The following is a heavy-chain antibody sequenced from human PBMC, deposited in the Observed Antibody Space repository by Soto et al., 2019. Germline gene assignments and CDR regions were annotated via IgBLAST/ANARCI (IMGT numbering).Heavy chain of an antibody. J-gene: IGHJ6*02. CDR2: ISVYNGNT. V-gene: IGHV1-18*01. D-gene: IGHD6-19*01. Sequence: QVPLVQSGAEVKKPGASVKVSCKASGYTFTSYGISWVRQAPGQGLEWMGWISVYNGNTNYAQKLQGRVTMTTDTSTSTAYMELRSLRSDDTAVYYCAREGAVAGPAYYYYGMDVWGQGTTVTVSS. CDR1: GYTFTSYG. CDR3: AREGAVAGPAYYYYGMDV.